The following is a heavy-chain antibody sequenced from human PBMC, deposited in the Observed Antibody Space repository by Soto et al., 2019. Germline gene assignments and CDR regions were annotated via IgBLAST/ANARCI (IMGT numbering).Heavy chain of an antibody. D-gene: IGHD1-1*01. CDR1: GYTFTSYD. J-gene: IGHJ4*02. CDR2: LNPNTGNS. CDR3: ARRAETNGWNGFGADKYYFDF. V-gene: IGHV1-8*01. Sequence: QVQLVQSGAEVRKPGASVKVSCEASGYTFTSYDIYWVRQATGQGLEWMGWLNPNTGNSGYAQKFQGIITVTSDTSINTVHMELSILRSEDTAVYYCARRAETNGWNGFGADKYYFDFWGQGTLVTVSS.